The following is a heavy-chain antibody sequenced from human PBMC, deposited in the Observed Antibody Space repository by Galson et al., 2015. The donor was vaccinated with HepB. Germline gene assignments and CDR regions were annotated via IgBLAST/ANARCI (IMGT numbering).Heavy chain of an antibody. Sequence: SVKVSCKASPYTFTGYYIHWVREAPGQGLEWMGRINPKSGGTSSAQKLQGRVTMTRDTSSTTAYMELTRLTSDDTAVYYCTRDLGSRAWGDAFDLWGQGTMVIVSS. CDR3: TRDLGSRAWGDAFDL. CDR1: PYTFTGYY. V-gene: IGHV1-2*06. D-gene: IGHD7-27*01. CDR2: INPKSGGT. J-gene: IGHJ3*01.